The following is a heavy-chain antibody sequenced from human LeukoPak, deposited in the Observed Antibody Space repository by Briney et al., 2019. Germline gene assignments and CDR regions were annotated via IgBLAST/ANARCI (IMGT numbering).Heavy chain of an antibody. V-gene: IGHV3-23*01. CDR3: AKWGSYYYDSSGYPGPYYFDY. Sequence: GGSLRLSCAASGFTFSSYAMSWVRQAPGKGLEWVSAISGSGGSTYYADSVRGRFTISRDNSKNTLYLQMNSLRAEDTAVYYCAKWGSYYYDSSGYPGPYYFDYWGQGTLVTVSS. D-gene: IGHD3-22*01. CDR2: ISGSGGST. CDR1: GFTFSSYA. J-gene: IGHJ4*02.